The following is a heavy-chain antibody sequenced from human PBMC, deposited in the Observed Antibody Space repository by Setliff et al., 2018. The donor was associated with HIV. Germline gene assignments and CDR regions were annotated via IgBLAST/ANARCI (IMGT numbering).Heavy chain of an antibody. CDR2: ISSSGSTI. J-gene: IGHJ6*02. CDR1: GFTFSDYY. D-gene: IGHD2-2*01. V-gene: IGHV3-11*01. CDR3: ARDLVVVVPAAIGSGYYYYGMDV. Sequence: PGGSLRLSCAASGFTFSDYYMSWIRQAPGKGLEWVSYISSSGSTIYYADSVKGRFTISRDNAKNSLYLQMNSLRAEDTAVYYCARDLVVVVPAAIGSGYYYYGMDVWGQGTTVTVSS.